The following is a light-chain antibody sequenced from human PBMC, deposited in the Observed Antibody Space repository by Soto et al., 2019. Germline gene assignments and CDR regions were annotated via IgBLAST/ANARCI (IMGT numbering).Light chain of an antibody. V-gene: IGLV2-14*01. J-gene: IGLJ1*01. Sequence: QSVLTQPSPLSGASGQSITISCPGTSSDVGGYNYVSWYQQYPGKVPKLMIYDVSYRPSGVSNRFSGSKSGNTASLTISGLQAEDEADYYCSSYTSSSTYVFGTGTKV. CDR3: SSYTSSSTYV. CDR2: DVS. CDR1: SSDVGGYNY.